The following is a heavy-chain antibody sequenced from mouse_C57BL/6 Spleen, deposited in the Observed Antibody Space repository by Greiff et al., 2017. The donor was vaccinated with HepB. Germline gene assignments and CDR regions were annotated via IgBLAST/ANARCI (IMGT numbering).Heavy chain of an antibody. CDR1: GFTFSSYA. V-gene: IGHV5-4*01. CDR3: AREGGSSSWYFDV. Sequence: EVQGVESGGGLVKPGGSLKLSCAASGFTFSSYAMSWVRQTPEKRLEWVATISDGGSYTYYPDNVKGRFTISRDNAKNNLYLQMSHLKSEDTAMYYCAREGGSSSWYFDVWGTGTTVTVSS. J-gene: IGHJ1*03. CDR2: ISDGGSYT. D-gene: IGHD1-1*01.